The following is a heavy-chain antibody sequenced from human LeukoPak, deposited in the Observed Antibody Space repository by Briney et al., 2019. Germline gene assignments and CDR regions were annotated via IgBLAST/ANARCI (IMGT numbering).Heavy chain of an antibody. CDR2: INPSGGST. CDR3: ARDRTRTYDSSGYWASHDY. V-gene: IGHV1-46*01. J-gene: IGHJ4*02. D-gene: IGHD3-22*01. Sequence: GASVKVSFKASGYTFTRYYMHWVRQAPGQGLEWMGIINPSGGSTSYAQKFQGRVTMTRDTSTSTVYMELSSLRSEDTAVYYCARDRTRTYDSSGYWASHDYWGQGTMVTVSS. CDR1: GYTFTRYY.